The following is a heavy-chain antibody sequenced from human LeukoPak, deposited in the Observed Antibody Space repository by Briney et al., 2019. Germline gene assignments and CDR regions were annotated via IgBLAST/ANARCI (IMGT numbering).Heavy chain of an antibody. Sequence: GGSLRLSCAASGFTFTNYAMSWVRQAPGKGLEWVSAISGSGGSTYYADSVKGRFTISIDNSKNTRYLQMNSPRAENTAVYYCAKTLGGYYGLDVWGQGTTVTVSS. V-gene: IGHV3-23*01. CDR3: AKTLGGYYGLDV. D-gene: IGHD2-15*01. CDR1: GFTFTNYA. J-gene: IGHJ6*02. CDR2: ISGSGGST.